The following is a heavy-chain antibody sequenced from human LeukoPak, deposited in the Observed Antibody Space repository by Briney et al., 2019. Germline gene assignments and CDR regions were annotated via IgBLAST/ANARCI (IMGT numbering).Heavy chain of an antibody. Sequence: PSETLSLACTVSGDSISSYYWSWIRQPAGKGLEWIGRIYPTGSTNYNSSPKSRVTMSVDPSKNQFSLNLISVTAADTAVYFCARGRTTLPRSYYFDLWGQGILVTVSS. CDR3: ARGRTTLPRSYYFDL. CDR2: IYPTGST. D-gene: IGHD1-7*01. CDR1: GDSISSYY. J-gene: IGHJ4*02. V-gene: IGHV4-4*07.